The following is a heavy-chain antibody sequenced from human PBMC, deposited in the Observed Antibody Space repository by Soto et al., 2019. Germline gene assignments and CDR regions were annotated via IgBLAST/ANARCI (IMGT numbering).Heavy chain of an antibody. D-gene: IGHD2-2*01. V-gene: IGHV3-23*01. J-gene: IGHJ4*02. Sequence: GGSLRLCCTASGFTFSRYAMSWVRQAPGKGLEWVSTISDSGSTYYAESVKGRLTISRDNSKHTLYLQMNSLRAEDTAVYYCAKGGLADCSTTRCLFHFDYWGLGA. CDR2: ISDSGST. CDR1: GFTFSRYA. CDR3: AKGGLADCSTTRCLFHFDY.